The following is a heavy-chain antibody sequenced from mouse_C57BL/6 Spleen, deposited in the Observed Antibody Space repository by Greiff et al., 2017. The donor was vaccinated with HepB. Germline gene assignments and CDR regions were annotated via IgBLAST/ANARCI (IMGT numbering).Heavy chain of an antibody. D-gene: IGHD1-1*01. J-gene: IGHJ3*01. CDR1: GFTFSSYA. CDR2: ISDGGSYT. V-gene: IGHV5-4*01. Sequence: EVQGVESGGGLVKPGGSLKLSCAASGFTFSSYAMSWVRQTPEKRLEWVATISDGGSYTYYPDNVKGRFTISRDNAKNNLYLQMSHLTSEDTAMYYCARDRSTTGWDLFAYWGQGTLVTVSA. CDR3: ARDRSTTGWDLFAY.